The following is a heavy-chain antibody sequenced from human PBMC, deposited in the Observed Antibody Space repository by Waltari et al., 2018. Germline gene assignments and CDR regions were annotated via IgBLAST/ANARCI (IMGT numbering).Heavy chain of an antibody. CDR1: GFTVGSYE. CDR3: ARVGGYHYYYMDV. D-gene: IGHD3-16*01. Sequence: EVQLVESGGGLVQPGGSLRRSCVASGFTVGSYEMNWVRQAPGKGLEWVSYITTSDRSIYYADSVKGRFTISRDNAKNSLYLQMNSLRAEDTAVYYCARVGGYHYYYMDVWGKGTTVTVSS. V-gene: IGHV3-48*03. CDR2: ITTSDRSI. J-gene: IGHJ6*03.